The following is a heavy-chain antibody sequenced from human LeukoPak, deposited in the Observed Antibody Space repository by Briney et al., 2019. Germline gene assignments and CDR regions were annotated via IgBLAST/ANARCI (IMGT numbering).Heavy chain of an antibody. CDR2: IYYSGST. CDR3: ARDLTDFWSGYRAFDI. J-gene: IGHJ3*02. D-gene: IGHD3-3*01. CDR1: GGSISSYY. V-gene: IGHV4-59*01. Sequence: SETLSLTCTVSGGSISSYYWSWIRQPPGKGLEWIGDIYYSGSTNYNPSLKSRVTISVDTSKNQFSLKLSSLTAADTAVFYCARDLTDFWSGYRAFDIWGQGTMVTVSS.